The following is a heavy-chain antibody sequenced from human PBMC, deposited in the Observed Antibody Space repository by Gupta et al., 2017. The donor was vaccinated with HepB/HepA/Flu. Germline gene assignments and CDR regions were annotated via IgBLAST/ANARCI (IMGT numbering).Heavy chain of an antibody. CDR1: GGTSSSSA. V-gene: IGHV3-23*01. J-gene: IGHJ4*02. CDR3: AKVAVYPFY. Sequence: EVQLLESGGGLVQPGGSLRLSFAASGGTSSSSAMTWGRQGAGKGMDWVAFISYSGSSTYYADSVKGRFTISRDSSKNMLYLQMNTLRDEDTAVYYCAKVAVYPFYWGQGTQVTVSS. CDR2: ISYSGSST.